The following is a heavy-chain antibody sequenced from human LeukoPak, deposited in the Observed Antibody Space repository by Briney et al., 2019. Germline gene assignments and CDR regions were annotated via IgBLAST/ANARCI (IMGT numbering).Heavy chain of an antibody. CDR3: ARGGYYGSGAFDI. D-gene: IGHD3-10*01. CDR2: TYSGGST. V-gene: IGHV3-66*01. Sequence: GGSLRLSCAASGFTVSSNYMSWVRQAPGKGLEWVSVTYSGGSTFYADPVMGRFTISRDNSKNTLYLQMNSLRAEDTAVYYCARGGYYGSGAFDIWGQGTMVTVSS. CDR1: GFTVSSNY. J-gene: IGHJ3*02.